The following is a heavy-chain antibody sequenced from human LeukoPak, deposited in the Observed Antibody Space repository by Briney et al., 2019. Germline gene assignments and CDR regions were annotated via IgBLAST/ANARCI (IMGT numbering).Heavy chain of an antibody. CDR1: GGSISSSNW. V-gene: IGHV4-4*02. CDR3: AKKGTAAGPKRGAFDI. CDR2: IYHSGSS. D-gene: IGHD6-13*01. Sequence: PSGTLSLTCAVSGGSISSSNWWSWVRQPPGKGLEWIGEIYHSGSSNYNPSLKSRVTISVDESKSQFSLTVISVTAADTAVYFCAKKGTAAGPKRGAFDIWGQGTMVTVSS. J-gene: IGHJ3*02.